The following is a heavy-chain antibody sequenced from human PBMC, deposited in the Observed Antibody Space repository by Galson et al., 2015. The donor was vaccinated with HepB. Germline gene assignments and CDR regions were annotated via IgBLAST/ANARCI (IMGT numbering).Heavy chain of an antibody. J-gene: IGHJ3*02. V-gene: IGHV3-74*01. CDR2: INSDGSST. D-gene: IGHD2-2*02. CDR1: GFTFSSYW. CDR3: ARAAKTGDCSSTSCYSAFDI. Sequence: SLRLSCAASGFTFSSYWMHWVRQAPGKGLVWVSRINSDGSSTSYADSVKGRFTVSRDNAKNTLYLQMNSLRAEDSAVYYCARAAKTGDCSSTSCYSAFDIWGQGTMVTVSS.